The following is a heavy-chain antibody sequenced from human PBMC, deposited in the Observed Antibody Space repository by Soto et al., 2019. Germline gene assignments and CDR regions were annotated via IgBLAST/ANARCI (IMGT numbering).Heavy chain of an antibody. J-gene: IGHJ5*02. CDR1: GGSISSYY. V-gene: IGHV4-59*01. D-gene: IGHD2-8*01. Sequence: SETLSLTCTASGGSISSYYWSWIRQPPGKGLEWIGYIYYSGSTNYNPSLKSRVTTSVDTSKNQFSLHLTSVTAADTAAYYWAIDAVLRVYGRWYNWFDPWGQGTLVTVSS. CDR2: IYYSGST. CDR3: AIDAVLRVYGRWYNWFDP.